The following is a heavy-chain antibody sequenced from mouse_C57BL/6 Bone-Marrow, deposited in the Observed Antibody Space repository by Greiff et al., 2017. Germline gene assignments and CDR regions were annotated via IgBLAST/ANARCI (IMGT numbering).Heavy chain of an antibody. J-gene: IGHJ4*01. CDR2: IDPSDSYT. V-gene: IGHV1-50*01. CDR3: ARSVWSYAMDY. D-gene: IGHD2-10*02. Sequence: QVQLQQPGAELVKPGASVKLSCKASGYTFTSYWMQWVKQRPGQGLEWIGEIDPSDSYTNYNQKFKGKATLTVDTSSSTAYMQLSSLTSEGSAVYYWARSVWSYAMDYWGQGTSVTVSS. CDR1: GYTFTSYW.